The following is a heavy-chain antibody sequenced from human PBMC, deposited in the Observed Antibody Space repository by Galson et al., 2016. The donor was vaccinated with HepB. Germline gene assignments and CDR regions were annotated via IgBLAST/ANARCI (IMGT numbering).Heavy chain of an antibody. Sequence: SVKVSCKASGYTFTSYHMHWVRQAPGQGLEWMGSVDPSGGSTNYAQKFQGRVTMTRDTSTTTVYMELSSLRAEDTAVYYCARGPRAITVAATGANLDNWGQGTLFTVSS. CDR3: ARGPRAITVAATGANLDN. CDR1: GYTFTSYH. V-gene: IGHV1-46*01. J-gene: IGHJ4*02. D-gene: IGHD6-19*01. CDR2: VDPSGGST.